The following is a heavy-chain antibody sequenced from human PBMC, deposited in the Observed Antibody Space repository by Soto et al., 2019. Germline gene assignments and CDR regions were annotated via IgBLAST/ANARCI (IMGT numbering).Heavy chain of an antibody. CDR1: GFTFSSHA. Sequence: GGSLRLSCAASGFTFSSHAMSWVRQAPGKGLEWVSAISGSGGSTYYADSVKGRFTISRDNSKNTLYLQMNSLRAEDTAVYYCAKDIGNYHYYGMEVWGKGTTVTVSA. CDR3: AKDIGNYHYYGMEV. J-gene: IGHJ6*04. CDR2: ISGSGGST. D-gene: IGHD2-15*01. V-gene: IGHV3-23*01.